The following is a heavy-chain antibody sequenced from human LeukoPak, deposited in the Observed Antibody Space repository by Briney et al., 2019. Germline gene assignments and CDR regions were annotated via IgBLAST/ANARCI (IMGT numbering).Heavy chain of an antibody. J-gene: IGHJ4*02. D-gene: IGHD2-2*02. V-gene: IGHV3-21*01. CDR1: GFTFSSYS. CDR3: ARDDKPAAKPFDY. CDR2: ISSSSSYI. Sequence: GGSLRLSCAASGFTFSSYSMNWVRRAPGKGLEWVSSISSSSSYIYYADSVKGRFTISRDNAKNSLYLQMNSLRAEDTAVYYCARDDKPAAKPFDYWGQGTLVTVSS.